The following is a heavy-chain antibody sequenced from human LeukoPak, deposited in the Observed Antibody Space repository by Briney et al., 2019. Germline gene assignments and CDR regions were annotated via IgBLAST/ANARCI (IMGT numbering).Heavy chain of an antibody. Sequence: GGSLSLSCAASGFTFSSYAMSWVRQAPGKGLEWASAISGSGGSTYYADSVKGRFTISRDNSKNTLYLQMNSLRAEDTAVYYCARDYCSSTSCYYYYGMDVWGQGTTVTVSS. V-gene: IGHV3-23*01. J-gene: IGHJ6*02. CDR1: GFTFSSYA. D-gene: IGHD2-2*01. CDR3: ARDYCSSTSCYYYYGMDV. CDR2: ISGSGGST.